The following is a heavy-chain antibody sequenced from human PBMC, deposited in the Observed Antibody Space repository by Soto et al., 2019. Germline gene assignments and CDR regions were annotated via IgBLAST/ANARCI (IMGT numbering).Heavy chain of an antibody. CDR3: ARGWFGPDV. CDR1: GFTLGGRS. D-gene: IGHD3-10*01. Sequence: EVQLVESGGGLVQPGGSLRLSCAASGFTLGGRSMHWVRQAPGKGLVWVSGIDNAGTDSTYADSVKGRFTSSRDNAKNMLYLQLNSLSVEDTAVYYCARGWFGPDVWGKGTTVTVSS. J-gene: IGHJ6*04. V-gene: IGHV3-74*01. CDR2: IDNAGTDS.